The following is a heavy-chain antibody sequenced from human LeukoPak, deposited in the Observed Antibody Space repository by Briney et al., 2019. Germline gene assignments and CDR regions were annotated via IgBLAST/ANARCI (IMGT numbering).Heavy chain of an antibody. CDR1: GYTFTGYY. D-gene: IGHD3-3*01. CDR3: ARGDFWSSYSMFDY. Sequence: ASVKVSCKASGYTFTGYYMHWVRQAPGQGLEWMGWINPNSGGTNYAQKFQGRVTMTRDTSISTAYMELSRLRSDDTAVYYCARGDFWSSYSMFDYWGQGALVTVSS. J-gene: IGHJ4*02. V-gene: IGHV1-2*02. CDR2: INPNSGGT.